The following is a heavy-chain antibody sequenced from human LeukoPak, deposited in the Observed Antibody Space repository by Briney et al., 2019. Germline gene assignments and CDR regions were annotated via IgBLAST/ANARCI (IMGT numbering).Heavy chain of an antibody. V-gene: IGHV3-21*01. D-gene: IGHD3-9*01. CDR3: ARDSDILTGYSADFDY. CDR1: GFTFSSYR. Sequence: GGSLRLSCAASGFTFSSYRMNWVRQAPGKALEWVSSISTSSSYIYYTDSVKGRFTISRDNAKNSVSLQMNSLRAEDTAVYYCARDSDILTGYSADFDYWGQGTLVTVSS. CDR2: ISTSSSYI. J-gene: IGHJ4*02.